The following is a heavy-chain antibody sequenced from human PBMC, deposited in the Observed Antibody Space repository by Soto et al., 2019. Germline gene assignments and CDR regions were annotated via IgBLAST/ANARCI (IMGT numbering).Heavy chain of an antibody. CDR1: GFTFSSYS. CDR3: AKDKGPYSYGPYGMDV. D-gene: IGHD5-18*01. V-gene: IGHV3-30*18. J-gene: IGHJ6*02. CDR2: ISYDGSNK. Sequence: QVQLVESGGGVVQPGRSLRLSCAASGFTFSSYSMHWVRQAPGKGLEWVAVISYDGSNKYYADSVKGRFTISRDNSKNTLYLQMNSLRAEDTAVYYCAKDKGPYSYGPYGMDVWGQGTTVTVSS.